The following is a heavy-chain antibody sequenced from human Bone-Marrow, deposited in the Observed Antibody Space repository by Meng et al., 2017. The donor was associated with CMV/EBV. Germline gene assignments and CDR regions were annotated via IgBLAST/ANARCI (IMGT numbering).Heavy chain of an antibody. J-gene: IGHJ6*02. CDR1: GGTFRSYA. D-gene: IGHD5-12*01. CDR2: IIPILGIA. CDR3: ARENSGYDWGPDYWYYYGMDV. Sequence: SVKVSCKASGGTFRSYAISWVRQAPGQGLEWMGGIIPILGIANYAQKFQGRVTITADKSTSTAYMELSSLRSEDTAVYYCARENSGYDWGPDYWYYYGMDVWGQGTTVTVSS. V-gene: IGHV1-69*10.